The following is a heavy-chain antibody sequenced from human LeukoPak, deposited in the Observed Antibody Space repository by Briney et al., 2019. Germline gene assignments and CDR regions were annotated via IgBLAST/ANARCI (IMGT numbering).Heavy chain of an antibody. CDR3: ARDAYYDFWSGYFGI. J-gene: IGHJ3*02. CDR1: GGSISSSSYY. D-gene: IGHD3-3*01. CDR2: IYYSGST. Sequence: PSETLSLTCTVSGGSISSSSYYWGWSRQPPGNGLEWIGYIYYSGSTNYDPSLKSRVTISVDTSKNQFSLKLSSVTAADTAVYYCARDAYYDFWSGYFGIWGQGTMVTVSS. V-gene: IGHV4-61*01.